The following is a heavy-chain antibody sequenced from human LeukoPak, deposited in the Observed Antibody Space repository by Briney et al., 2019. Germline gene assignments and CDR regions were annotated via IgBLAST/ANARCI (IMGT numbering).Heavy chain of an antibody. V-gene: IGHV4-39*01. CDR1: GGSISSSSYY. Sequence: PSETLSLTCTVSGGSISSSSYYWGWIRQPPGKGLEWIGSIYYSGSTYYNPSLKSRVTISVDTSKNQFSLKLSSVTAADTAVYYCARAAYSSSWYWGWFDPWGQGTLVTVSS. CDR3: ARAAYSSSWYWGWFDP. D-gene: IGHD6-13*01. CDR2: IYYSGST. J-gene: IGHJ5*02.